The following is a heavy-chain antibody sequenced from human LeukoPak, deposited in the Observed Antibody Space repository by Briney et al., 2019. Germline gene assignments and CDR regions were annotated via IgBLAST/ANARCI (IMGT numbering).Heavy chain of an antibody. J-gene: IGHJ4*02. CDR3: ASGNDNYGEVGY. CDR2: TTGSGSRI. D-gene: IGHD4-11*01. CDR1: GFTFSDYY. V-gene: IGHV3-11*04. Sequence: GGSLRLSCAASGFTFSDYYMSWIRQAPGKGLEWVSYTTGSGSRISYADSVKGRFTMSWDNAVDSLYLQMDSLRAEDTAVYYCASGNDNYGEVGYWGQGTPVAVSS.